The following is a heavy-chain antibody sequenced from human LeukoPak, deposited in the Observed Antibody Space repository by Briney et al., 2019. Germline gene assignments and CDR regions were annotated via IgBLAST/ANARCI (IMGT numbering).Heavy chain of an antibody. D-gene: IGHD2-2*01. CDR3: ARGAHQHSDS. J-gene: IGHJ4*02. CDR1: GYTFTDFY. Sequence: ASVKVSCKASGYTFTDFYIHWVRQAPGQGLEWMAKLIPSGGSPSYAQNFQGRVTVTSDTSTSTVHMELCSLRSDDSAVYYCARGAHQHSDSWGQGTLVSVSS. V-gene: IGHV1-46*01. CDR2: LIPSGGSP.